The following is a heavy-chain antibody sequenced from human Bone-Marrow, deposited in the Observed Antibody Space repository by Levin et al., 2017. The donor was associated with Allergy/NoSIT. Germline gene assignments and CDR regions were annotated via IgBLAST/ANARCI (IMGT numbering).Heavy chain of an antibody. V-gene: IGHV4-39*07. CDR1: GGSISSSSYY. CDR3: AREVAYDGPSDYSGMDV. D-gene: IGHD3-3*01. J-gene: IGHJ6*02. Sequence: SETLSLTCTVSGGSISSSSYYWGWIRQPPGKGLEWIGTIYYSGSTYYNPSLKSRVTISIDMSKNQFSLKLSSVTAAATAVYYYAREVAYDGPSDYSGMDVWGQGTTVTVSS. CDR2: IYYSGST.